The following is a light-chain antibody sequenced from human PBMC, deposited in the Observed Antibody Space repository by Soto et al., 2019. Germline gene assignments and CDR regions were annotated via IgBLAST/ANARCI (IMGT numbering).Light chain of an antibody. CDR3: SSYAGSNHVV. CDR2: EVS. V-gene: IGLV2-8*01. J-gene: IGLJ2*01. CDR1: SSDVGGYNY. Sequence: QSVLSQPPSASGSPGQSVTISCTGTSSDVGGYNYVSWYQQDPGKAPKLMIYEVSKRPSGVPNRFSGSKSGNTASLTVSGLQAEDDSDYYCSSYAGSNHVVFGGGTKVTVL.